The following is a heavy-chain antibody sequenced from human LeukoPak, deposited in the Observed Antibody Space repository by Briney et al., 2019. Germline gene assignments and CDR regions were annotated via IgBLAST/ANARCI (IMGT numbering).Heavy chain of an antibody. CDR3: ARGPGGDSSGYYYRY. CDR2: INPSGGT. D-gene: IGHD3-22*01. V-gene: IGHV1-46*01. CDR1: GGTFSSYA. J-gene: IGHJ4*02. Sequence: ASVKVSCKASGGTFSSYAISWVRQAPGQGLEWMGIINPSGGTSYAQKLQGRITMTRDTSTSTLLMELSSLRSEDTAVYYCARGPGGDSSGYYYRYWGQGTLVTVSS.